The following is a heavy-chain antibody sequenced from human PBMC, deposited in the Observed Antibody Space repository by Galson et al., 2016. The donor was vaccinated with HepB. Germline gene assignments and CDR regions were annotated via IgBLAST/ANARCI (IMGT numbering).Heavy chain of an antibody. J-gene: IGHJ6*02. D-gene: IGHD3-3*01. CDR1: GYTFDSYW. Sequence: QSGAEVKKPGESLKISCRGSGYTFDSYWIGWVRQMPGKGLEWMAIIYPGDFDIRYSPSFHGQVTISVDKSISTAYLQWSSLTASDTAVYYCARSLTGSYDFLSAIYNYYAMCVWGQRTTVIVS. V-gene: IGHV5-51*01. CDR3: ARSLTGSYDFLSAIYNYYAMCV. CDR2: IYPGDFDI.